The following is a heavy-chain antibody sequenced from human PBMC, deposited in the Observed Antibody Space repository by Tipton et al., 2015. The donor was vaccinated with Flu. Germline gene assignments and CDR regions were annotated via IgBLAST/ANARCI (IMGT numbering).Heavy chain of an antibody. CDR2: IIPILGTE. CDR1: GGPFSSYS. CDR3: AVPTMTVFSSSRGY. Sequence: QLVQSGAEVKMPGSSVKVSCKASGGPFSSYSINWVRQAPGQGLEWIGGIIPILGTEDYAQKFQGRVTITADESTKTAYMELNSLRSEDTAVYYCAVPTMTVFSSSRGYWGQGTLVTVSS. V-gene: IGHV1-69*01. J-gene: IGHJ4*02. D-gene: IGHD3-10*01.